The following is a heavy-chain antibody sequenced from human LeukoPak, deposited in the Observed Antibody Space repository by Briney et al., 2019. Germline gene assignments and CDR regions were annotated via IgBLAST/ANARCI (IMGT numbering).Heavy chain of an antibody. CDR1: GYTFTSYY. CDR3: ARDLSIVGATLGWFDP. V-gene: IGHV1-46*01. J-gene: IGHJ5*02. Sequence: ASVKVSCKASGYTFTSYYMHWVRQAPGEGLEWMGIINPSGGSTSYAQKFQGRVTMTRDTSTSTVYMELSSLRSEDTAVYYCARDLSIVGATLGWFDPWGQGTLVTVSS. CDR2: INPSGGST. D-gene: IGHD1-26*01.